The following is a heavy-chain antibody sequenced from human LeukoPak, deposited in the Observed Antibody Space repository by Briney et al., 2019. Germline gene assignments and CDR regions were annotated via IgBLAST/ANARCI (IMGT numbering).Heavy chain of an antibody. Sequence: PGGSLRLSCAASGFTFVRYYMTWVRQAPGKGLEWVANIKQDGSDKNYVDSVKGRFTISRDNTKNLVFLQMNSLTGEDTAVYYCAREIWGPECWGQGTLVTVSS. CDR3: AREIWGPEC. J-gene: IGHJ4*02. CDR1: GFTFVRYY. D-gene: IGHD7-27*01. V-gene: IGHV3-7*03. CDR2: IKQDGSDK.